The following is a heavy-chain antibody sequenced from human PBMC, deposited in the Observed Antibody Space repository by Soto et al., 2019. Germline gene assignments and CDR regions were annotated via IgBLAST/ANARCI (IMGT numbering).Heavy chain of an antibody. D-gene: IGHD2-21*02. CDR2: ITAGNGHT. CDR3: AMSIVVVTALDY. V-gene: IGHV1-3*05. J-gene: IGHJ4*02. Sequence: QVQLVQSGAAEKKPGASVKASCKASGYTITSYAMHWVRQAPGQRLERMAWITAGNGHTKYSQKFQCRVTMTRDTSASTAYMDLSSLRSEATAVYYCAMSIVVVTALDYWGQGTLVTVSS. CDR1: GYTITSYA.